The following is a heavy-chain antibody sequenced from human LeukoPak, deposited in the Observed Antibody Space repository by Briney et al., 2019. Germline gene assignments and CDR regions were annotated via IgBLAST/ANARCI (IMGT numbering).Heavy chain of an antibody. V-gene: IGHV3-21*01. J-gene: IGHJ4*02. CDR3: AKAAGTNFDY. D-gene: IGHD6-13*01. CDR1: GFTFSSYS. CDR2: ISSSSSYI. Sequence: SGGSLRLSCAASGFTFSSYSMTWVRQAPGKGLEWVSSISSSSSYIYYADSVKGRFTISRDNAKNSLYLQMNSLRAEDTAVYYCAKAAGTNFDYWGQGTLVTVSS.